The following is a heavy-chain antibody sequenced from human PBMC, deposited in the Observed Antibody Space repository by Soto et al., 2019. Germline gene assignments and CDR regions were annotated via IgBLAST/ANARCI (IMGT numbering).Heavy chain of an antibody. CDR1: GFTFSSYS. Sequence: EVQLVESGGGLVKPGGSLRLSCAASGFTFSSYSMNWVRQAPGKGLEWVSSISSSSSYIYYADSVKGRFTISRDNAKNSLYLQMNSLRAEDTAVYYCARDVTGSGYSAFDYWGQGTLVTVSS. CDR3: ARDVTGSGYSAFDY. D-gene: IGHD3-22*01. V-gene: IGHV3-21*01. CDR2: ISSSSSYI. J-gene: IGHJ4*02.